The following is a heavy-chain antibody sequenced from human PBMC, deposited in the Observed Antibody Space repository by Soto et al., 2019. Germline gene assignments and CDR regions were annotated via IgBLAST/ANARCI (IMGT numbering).Heavy chain of an antibody. Sequence: QLQLQESGPGLVKPSETLSLTCTVSGGSISSGLSSSNYYWGWIRQSPGKGLEWIGSIYHTGNTYYNPSLNSRVTISIDTSKNQFSLTLSSVTAADTAVYYCARRLSSQLVGVDHYYFDYWGQGTLVTVAS. CDR1: GGSISSGLSSSNYY. CDR2: IYHTGNT. V-gene: IGHV4-39*01. J-gene: IGHJ4*02. CDR3: ARRLSSQLVGVDHYYFDY. D-gene: IGHD6-6*01.